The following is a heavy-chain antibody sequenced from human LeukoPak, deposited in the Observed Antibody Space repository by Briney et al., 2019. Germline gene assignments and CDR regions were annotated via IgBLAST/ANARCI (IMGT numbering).Heavy chain of an antibody. CDR3: ATQRGSYLWGTDFDY. CDR1: GYTFTGYY. Sequence: ASVKVSCKASGYTFTGYYMHWVRQTPGQGLEWMGWINPNSGDTKYSQKFQGRVTMTRDTSIRTAYMELTRLRSDDTAVYYCATQRGSYLWGTDFDYWGQGTLVTVSS. CDR2: INPNSGDT. D-gene: IGHD3-16*01. V-gene: IGHV1-2*02. J-gene: IGHJ4*02.